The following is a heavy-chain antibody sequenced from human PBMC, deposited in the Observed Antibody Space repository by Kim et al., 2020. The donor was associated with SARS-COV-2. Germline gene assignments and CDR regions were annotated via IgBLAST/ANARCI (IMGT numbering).Heavy chain of an antibody. CDR3: AKVNRPGDSGYYYYYGM. D-gene: IGHD4-17*01. Sequence: GGSLRLSCAASGFTFSSYGMHWVRQAPGKGLEWVAVISYDGSNKYYADSVKSRFTISRDNSKNTLYLQMNSLRAADTAVYYCAKVNRPGDSGYYYYYGM. J-gene: IGHJ6*01. V-gene: IGHV3-30*18. CDR2: ISYDGSNK. CDR1: GFTFSSYG.